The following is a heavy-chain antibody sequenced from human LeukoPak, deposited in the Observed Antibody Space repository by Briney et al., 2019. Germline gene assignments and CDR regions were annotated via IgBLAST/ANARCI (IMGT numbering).Heavy chain of an antibody. CDR2: IYGADAA. CDR3: VTSTGQQFIPYDY. D-gene: IGHD6-13*01. CDR1: GFNASSNY. Sequence: GRSLRLSCAASGFNASSNYITWIRQAPGKGVEWVSLIYGADAAYYAECVRGRFMISRDNLKNTLFLQMNSLGVEDTAVYYCVTSTGQQFIPYDYWGQGTHVTVSS. J-gene: IGHJ4*02. V-gene: IGHV3-66*02.